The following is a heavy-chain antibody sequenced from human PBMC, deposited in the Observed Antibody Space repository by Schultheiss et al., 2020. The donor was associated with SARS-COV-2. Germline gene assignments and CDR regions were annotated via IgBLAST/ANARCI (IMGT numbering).Heavy chain of an antibody. CDR3: ARSGSYYFDY. J-gene: IGHJ4*02. CDR1: GGSVSSGSYY. Sequence: SETLSLTCTVSGGSVSSGSYYWSWIRQPPGKGLEWIGYIYYSGSTNYNPSLKSRVTISVDTSKNQFSLKLSSVTAADTAVYYCARSGSYYFDYWGQGTLVTVSS. CDR2: IYYSGST. V-gene: IGHV4-61*01. D-gene: IGHD1-26*01.